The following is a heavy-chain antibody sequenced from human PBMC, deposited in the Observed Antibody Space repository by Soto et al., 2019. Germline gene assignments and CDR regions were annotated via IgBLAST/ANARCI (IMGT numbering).Heavy chain of an antibody. CDR2: IYPGNSNT. Sequence: GESLKISCKHSGFNFPTFWIAWVRQMPGKGPEWMGIIYPGNSNTRYSPSFQGQVTISADKSISTAYLQWSSLKASDTAMYYCARRRIAASGWDVWGQGTTFTVSS. CDR3: ARRRIAASGWDV. CDR1: GFNFPTFW. J-gene: IGHJ6*02. D-gene: IGHD6-13*01. V-gene: IGHV5-51*01.